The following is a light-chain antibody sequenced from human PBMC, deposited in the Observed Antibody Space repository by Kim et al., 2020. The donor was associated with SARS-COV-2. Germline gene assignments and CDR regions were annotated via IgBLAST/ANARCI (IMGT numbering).Light chain of an antibody. CDR3: CSYAGRYTWV. J-gene: IGLJ3*02. V-gene: IGLV2-11*01. CDR2: DVT. Sequence: QSALTQPRSVSGSPGQSVTISCTGTSSDIGGYNYVSWCQQHPGKAPKLMIYDVTERPSGVPDRFSGSKSGNTASLTISGLQAEDEADYYCCSYAGRYTWVFGGWTQLSVL. CDR1: SSDIGGYNY.